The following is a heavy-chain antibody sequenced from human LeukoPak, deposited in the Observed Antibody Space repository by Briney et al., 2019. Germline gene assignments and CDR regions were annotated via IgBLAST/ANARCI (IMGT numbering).Heavy chain of an antibody. CDR2: ISGSGSTI. V-gene: IGHV3-11*01. Sequence: GGSLRLSCVASGFTFSDHYMSWIRQAPGKGLEWVAYISGSGSTIYYAASVRGRFTISRDNAKSSLYLQMNSLRAEDTAIYFCAREGITIFGVANSNWFDPWGQGTLVTVSS. J-gene: IGHJ5*02. CDR3: AREGITIFGVANSNWFDP. D-gene: IGHD3-3*01. CDR1: GFTFSDHY.